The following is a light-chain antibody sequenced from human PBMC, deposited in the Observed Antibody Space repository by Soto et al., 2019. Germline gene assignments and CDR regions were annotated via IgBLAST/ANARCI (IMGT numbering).Light chain of an antibody. CDR3: QQYNNWPRT. CDR2: GAS. J-gene: IGKJ1*01. Sequence: EIVMTQSPATLSVSPGERATLSCRASQSVSSNLAWYQQKPGQAPRLLIYGASTRATGIPARFSGSGSGTEFTLTISSLQSEDFAVYYCQQYNNWPRTFGQGDQVDIK. V-gene: IGKV3-15*01. CDR1: QSVSSN.